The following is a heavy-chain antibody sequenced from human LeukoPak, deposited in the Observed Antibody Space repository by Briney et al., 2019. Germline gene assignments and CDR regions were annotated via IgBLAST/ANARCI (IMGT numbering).Heavy chain of an antibody. J-gene: IGHJ4*02. Sequence: PSETLSLTCTVSGYSISSGYYWGWIRQPPGKGLEWIGSIYHSGSTYYNPSLKSRVTMSVDTSKNQFFLKLSSVTAADTAVYYCARSPRRPHFYSSGSYYYYFDYWGQGTLVTVSS. D-gene: IGHD3-10*01. CDR3: ARSPRRPHFYSSGSYYYYFDY. CDR1: GYSISSGYY. V-gene: IGHV4-38-2*02. CDR2: IYHSGST.